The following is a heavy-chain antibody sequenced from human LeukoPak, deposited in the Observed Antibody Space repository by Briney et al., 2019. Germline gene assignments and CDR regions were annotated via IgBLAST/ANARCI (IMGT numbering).Heavy chain of an antibody. D-gene: IGHD6-13*01. Sequence: PGRSLRLSCAASGFTFDDYVMHWVRQAPGKGLEWVSGISWNSGSIGYADFVKGRFTISRDNAKNSLFLQMNSLRPEDTALYYCVKGVLSSSWDYFDYWDQGTLVTVSS. CDR3: VKGVLSSSWDYFDY. CDR1: GFTFDDYV. J-gene: IGHJ4*02. V-gene: IGHV3-9*01. CDR2: ISWNSGSI.